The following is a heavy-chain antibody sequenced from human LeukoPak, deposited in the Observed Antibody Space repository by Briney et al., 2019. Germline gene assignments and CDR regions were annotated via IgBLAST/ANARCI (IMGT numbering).Heavy chain of an antibody. Sequence: PGRSLRLSCTASGFTFRDYAMNWVRQAPGKGLEWVGFIRSKAYGGTTEYAASVKGRFTISRDDSKSIAYLQMNSLKTDDTAVYYCTRDTAAAANWFDPWGQGTLVSVSS. CDR2: IRSKAYGGTT. J-gene: IGHJ5*02. V-gene: IGHV3-49*04. CDR3: TRDTAAAANWFDP. CDR1: GFTFRDYA. D-gene: IGHD6-13*01.